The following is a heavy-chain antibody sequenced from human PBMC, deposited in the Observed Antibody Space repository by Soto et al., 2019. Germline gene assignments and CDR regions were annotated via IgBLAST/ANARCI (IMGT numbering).Heavy chain of an antibody. CDR1: GYTFTSYG. Sequence: QVQLVQSGAEVKKPGASVKVSCKASGYTFTSYGISWVRQAPGQGLEWRGRVSAYNGNTNYAQKLPGRVTMTTDTSTSTAYMELRSLRSDDTAVYYWARRNGDYDPNWFDPWGQGTLVTFSS. CDR3: ARRNGDYDPNWFDP. D-gene: IGHD4-17*01. V-gene: IGHV1-18*01. J-gene: IGHJ5*02. CDR2: VSAYNGNT.